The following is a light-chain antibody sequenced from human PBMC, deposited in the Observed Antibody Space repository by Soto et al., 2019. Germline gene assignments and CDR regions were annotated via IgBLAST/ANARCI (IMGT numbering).Light chain of an antibody. CDR2: GAS. V-gene: IGKV3-15*01. CDR1: QSVRYN. CDR3: QQYNNLPPG. J-gene: IGKJ2*03. Sequence: EIVMTQSPGTLSVSPGESAALSCRASQSVRYNLAWYQQKPGQAPRLLIYGASTRSTGTPARVCGSGSATEFTLTISSLQSEDFAVYYCQQYNNLPPGCGQGTKLEIK.